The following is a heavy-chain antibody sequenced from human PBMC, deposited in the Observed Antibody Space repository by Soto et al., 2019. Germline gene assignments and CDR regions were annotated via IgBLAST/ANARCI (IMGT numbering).Heavy chain of an antibody. CDR1: GFTFSNYA. CDR2: ISYDGSNK. Sequence: QVQLVESGGGVVQPGRSLRLSCAASGFTFSNYAIHWVRQAPGKGLEWVAIISYDGSNKYYADSVKGRFTISRDNSKNTLYLQMNSLRPEGTAVYYCARAKTHFYDSSGYYLTDYWGQGSLVTVSS. CDR3: ARAKTHFYDSSGYYLTDY. D-gene: IGHD3-22*01. V-gene: IGHV3-30-3*01. J-gene: IGHJ4*02.